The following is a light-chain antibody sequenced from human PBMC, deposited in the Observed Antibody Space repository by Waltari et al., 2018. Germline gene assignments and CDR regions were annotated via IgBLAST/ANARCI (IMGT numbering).Light chain of an antibody. CDR3: CSYAGGSVI. V-gene: IGLV2-23*02. Sequence: QSGLTQPASVSGSPGPPIPISCTGRSGDVGGYKLVSWYQRHPGKAPKLIISEVNDRPSGVSNRFSGSKSGNTASLTISGLQAEDEADYYCCSYAGGSVIFGGGTKLTVL. CDR1: SGDVGGYKL. J-gene: IGLJ2*01. CDR2: EVN.